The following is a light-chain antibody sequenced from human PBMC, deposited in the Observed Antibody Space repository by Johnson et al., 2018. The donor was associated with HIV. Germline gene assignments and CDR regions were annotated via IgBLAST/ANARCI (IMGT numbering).Light chain of an antibody. Sequence: QSVLTQPPSVSAAPGQKVAISCSGGSSNIGNNYVSWYQQVPGTAPKRLIYDNDKRPSGIPDRFSGSKSGTSATLGITGLQTGDGADYYCGTWDSSLSARGEVFGTGTKVTVL. CDR1: SSNIGNNY. V-gene: IGLV1-51*01. CDR3: GTWDSSLSARGEV. J-gene: IGLJ1*01. CDR2: DND.